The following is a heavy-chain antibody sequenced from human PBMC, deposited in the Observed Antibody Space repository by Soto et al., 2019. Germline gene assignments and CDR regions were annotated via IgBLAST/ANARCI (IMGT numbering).Heavy chain of an antibody. D-gene: IGHD2-2*01. CDR1: GFTFSNAW. V-gene: IGHV3-15*07. CDR2: IKSKTDGGTT. CDR3: TTDALTTLAPYVPY. Sequence: GGSLRLSCAASGFTFSNAWMNWVRQAPGKGLEWVGRIKSKTDGGTTDYAAPVKGRFTISRDDSKNTLYLQMNSLKTEDTAVYYCTTDALTTLAPYVPYWGQGTLVTVSS. J-gene: IGHJ4*02.